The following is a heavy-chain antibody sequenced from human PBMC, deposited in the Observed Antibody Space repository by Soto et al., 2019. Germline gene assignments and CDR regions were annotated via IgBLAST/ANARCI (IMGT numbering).Heavy chain of an antibody. CDR1: GYTFTSYG. V-gene: IGHV1-18*04. D-gene: IGHD2-21*02. CDR3: ARVEHIVVVTAQVWFDP. CDR2: ISAYNGNT. J-gene: IGHJ5*02. Sequence: ASVKVSCKASGYTFTSYGISWVRQAPGQGLEWMGWISAYNGNTNYAQKLQGRVTMTTDTSTMTAYMELRSLRSDDTAVYYCARVEHIVVVTAQVWFDPWGQGTLVTVSS.